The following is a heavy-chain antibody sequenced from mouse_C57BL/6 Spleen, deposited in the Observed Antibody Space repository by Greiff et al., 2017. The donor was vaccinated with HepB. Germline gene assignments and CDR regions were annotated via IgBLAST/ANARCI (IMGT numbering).Heavy chain of an antibody. CDR2: IYPGDGDT. Sequence: QVQLKESGAELVKPGASVKISCKASGYAFSSYWMNWVKQRPGKGLEWIGQIYPGDGDTNYNGKFKGKATLTADKSSSTAYMQLSSLTSEDSAVDFCARWGNYCAMDYWGQGTSVTVSS. V-gene: IGHV1-80*01. CDR3: ARWGNYCAMDY. J-gene: IGHJ4*01. D-gene: IGHD2-1*01. CDR1: GYAFSSYW.